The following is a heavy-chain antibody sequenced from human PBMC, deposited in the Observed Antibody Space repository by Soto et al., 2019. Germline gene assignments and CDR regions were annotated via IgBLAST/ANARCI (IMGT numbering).Heavy chain of an antibody. CDR2: VSYSGST. V-gene: IGHV4-59*08. Sequence: QVQLQESGPGLVKPSETLFVTCTVSGGSTDSLYWSWVRQPPGKGLEWIGYVSYSGSTTYNPSHKSRVIVSIDTSKSQFSLKLTSLTAADTAVYYCARQGYYDLLSGYYLFDYWGQGILVTVSS. CDR1: GGSTDSLY. CDR3: ARQGYYDLLSGYYLFDY. J-gene: IGHJ4*02. D-gene: IGHD3-3*01.